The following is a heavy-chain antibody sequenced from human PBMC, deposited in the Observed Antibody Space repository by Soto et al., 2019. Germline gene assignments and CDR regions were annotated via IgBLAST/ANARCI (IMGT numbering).Heavy chain of an antibody. CDR3: AGGIVVVPAAMLPYDAFDI. Sequence: VSVKVSCKASRYTLTSYGIRWVRQPPAQGLEWMGWISAYNGNTNYAQKLHGRVTMSTDTSTSTAYMELRSLRSDDTAVYCCAGGIVVVPAAMLPYDAFDIWGQGTMVTVSS. V-gene: IGHV1-18*01. J-gene: IGHJ3*02. CDR2: ISAYNGNT. D-gene: IGHD2-2*01. CDR1: RYTLTSYG.